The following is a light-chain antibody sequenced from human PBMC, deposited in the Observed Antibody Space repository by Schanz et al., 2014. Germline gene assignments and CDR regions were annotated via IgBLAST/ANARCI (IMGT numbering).Light chain of an antibody. CDR3: QQYDNWWT. CDR2: GAS. V-gene: IGKV3-15*01. CDR1: QSVSSN. Sequence: EIVMTQSPATLSVSPGERATLSCRASQSVSSNLAWFQQKPGQAPRLLIYGASTRATGFPARFSGSGSGTEFTLTISSLQSEDFAVYYCQQYDNWWTFGPGTKVEVK. J-gene: IGKJ1*01.